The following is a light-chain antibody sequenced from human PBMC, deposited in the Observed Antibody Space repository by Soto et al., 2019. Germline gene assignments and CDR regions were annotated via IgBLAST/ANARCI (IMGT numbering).Light chain of an antibody. Sequence: EIVLTQSPGTLSLSPGERATLSCRASQSVTSSYLAWYQHKPGQAPRLLMYDASRRATGIPDRFSGSGSGTDFTLTISRLEPEDFAVYFCHQYGGSIPYTFGQGTKLEIK. J-gene: IGKJ2*01. CDR2: DAS. CDR3: HQYGGSIPYT. V-gene: IGKV3-20*01. CDR1: QSVTSSY.